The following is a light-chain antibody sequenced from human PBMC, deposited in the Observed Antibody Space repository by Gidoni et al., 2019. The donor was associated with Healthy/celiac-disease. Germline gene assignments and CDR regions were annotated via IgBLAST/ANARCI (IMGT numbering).Light chain of an antibody. Sequence: SYELTQPPSASVSPGQTASITCSGDKLGDKYACWYQQKPGQSPVLVIYQDSKRPSGIPERFSGSNSGNTATLTISGTQAMDEADYYCQAWDSSRVVFGGGTKLTVL. CDR1: KLGDKY. V-gene: IGLV3-1*01. CDR2: QDS. CDR3: QAWDSSRVV. J-gene: IGLJ2*01.